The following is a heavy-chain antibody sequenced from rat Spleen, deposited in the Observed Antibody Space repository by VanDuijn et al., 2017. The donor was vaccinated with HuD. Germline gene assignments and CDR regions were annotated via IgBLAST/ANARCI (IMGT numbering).Heavy chain of an antibody. CDR3: TTGIQPRH. CDR2: ISTGGGTT. J-gene: IGHJ2*01. CDR1: EFTFSDCY. D-gene: IGHD1-5*01. Sequence: EVQLVESGGVLVQPGRSMKLSCAASEFTFSDCYMAWVRQDPTKGLEWVAYISTGGGTTYYRDSVKGRFTISRDDAKSTLYLQMDSLRSEDTATYYCTTGIQPRHWGQGVMVTVSS. V-gene: IGHV5-27*01.